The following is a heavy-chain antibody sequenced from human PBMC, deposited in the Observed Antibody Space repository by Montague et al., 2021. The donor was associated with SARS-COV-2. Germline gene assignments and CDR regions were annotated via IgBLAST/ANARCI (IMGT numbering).Heavy chain of an antibody. V-gene: IGHV3-33*06. Sequence: SLRLSCAASGITFNTYAMHWVRRAPGKGLEWVAIIWYDGSTKYYGESVKGRFTISRDNSENTVYLQMSSLTAEGTAMYYCAKGLGMTANKYVMHVWGPGTAVIVSS. CDR1: GITFNTYA. J-gene: IGHJ6*02. CDR2: IWYDGSTK. CDR3: AKGLGMTANKYVMHV. D-gene: IGHD6-19*01.